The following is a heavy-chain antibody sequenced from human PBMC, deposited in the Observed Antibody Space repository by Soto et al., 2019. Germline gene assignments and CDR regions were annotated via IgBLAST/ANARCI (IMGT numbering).Heavy chain of an antibody. CDR3: AKEVMGASFDY. CDR2: ISYDGSNK. J-gene: IGHJ4*02. D-gene: IGHD1-26*01. Sequence: GGSLRLSCAASGFTFSSYGMHWVRQAPGKGLEWVAVISYDGSNKYYADSVKGRFTISRDNSKNTLYLQMNSLRAEDTAVYYCAKEVMGASFDYWGQGTLVTVSS. V-gene: IGHV3-30*18. CDR1: GFTFSSYG.